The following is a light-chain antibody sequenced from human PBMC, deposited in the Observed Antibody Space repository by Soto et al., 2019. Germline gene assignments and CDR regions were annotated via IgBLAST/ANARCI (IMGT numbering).Light chain of an antibody. J-gene: IGKJ4*01. Sequence: DIQMTQSPSSLSASVGDRVTITCRASQGISNSLAWYQQNAGKSPKLLIYAASNLQSGVPSRFSGSGSGTDFSLTISSLQPEDVANYYCQTYKSARVTFGGGTKVEIK. CDR3: QTYKSARVT. V-gene: IGKV1-27*01. CDR1: QGISNS. CDR2: AAS.